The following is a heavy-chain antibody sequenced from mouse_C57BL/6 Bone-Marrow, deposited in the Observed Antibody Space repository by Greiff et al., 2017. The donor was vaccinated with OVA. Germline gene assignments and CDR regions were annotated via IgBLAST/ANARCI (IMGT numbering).Heavy chain of an antibody. J-gene: IGHJ4*01. V-gene: IGHV12-3*01. D-gene: IGHD1-1*01. Sequence: VKVVESGPGLVKPSQSLFLTCSITGFPITSGYYWIWIRQSPGKPLEWMGYITHSGETFYNPSLQSPISITRETSKNQFFLQLNSVTTEDTAMYYCAGDSQGGSSYPLAMDYWGQGTSVTVSS. CDR3: AGDSQGGSSYPLAMDY. CDR1: GFPITSGYY. CDR2: ITHSGET.